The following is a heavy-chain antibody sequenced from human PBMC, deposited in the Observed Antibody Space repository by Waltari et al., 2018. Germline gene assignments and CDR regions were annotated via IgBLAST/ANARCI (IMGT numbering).Heavy chain of an antibody. CDR2: FYSSGST. D-gene: IGHD3-10*01. J-gene: IGHJ4*02. Sequence: QVQLQESGPGLVKPSETLSLTCTVPGGSLSSYYWSWIRQPPGKGLEWIGYFYSSGSTNYNPSLKSRVIISVDTSKNQFSLKVRSMTAADTAVYYCARDRGYQDYWGQGTLVTVSS. V-gene: IGHV4-59*01. CDR3: ARDRGYQDY. CDR1: GGSLSSYY.